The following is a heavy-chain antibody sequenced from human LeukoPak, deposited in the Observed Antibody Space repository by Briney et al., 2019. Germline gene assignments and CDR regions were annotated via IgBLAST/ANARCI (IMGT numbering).Heavy chain of an antibody. CDR3: ARDYPYVGYSGYAPFDY. V-gene: IGHV1-69*01. J-gene: IGHJ4*02. CDR1: GGTFSSYA. Sequence: SVKVSCKASGGTFSSYAISWVRQAPGQGLEWMGGIIPIFGTANYAQKFQGRVTITADESTSTAYMELSSLRSEDTAVYYCARDYPYVGYSGYAPFDYWSQGTLVTVSS. D-gene: IGHD5-12*01. CDR2: IIPIFGTA.